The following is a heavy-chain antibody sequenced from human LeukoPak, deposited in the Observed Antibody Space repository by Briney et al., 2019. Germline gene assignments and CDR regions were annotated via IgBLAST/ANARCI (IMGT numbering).Heavy chain of an antibody. CDR2: INHSGST. D-gene: IGHD1-26*01. Sequence: SETLSLTCIVSGGSISSSRYYWGWIRQPPGKGLEWIGEINHSGSTNYNPSLKSRVTISVDTSKNQFSLKLSSVTAADTAVYYCARSRGSYPPGDYWGQGTLVTVSS. V-gene: IGHV4-39*07. CDR1: GGSISSSRYY. J-gene: IGHJ4*02. CDR3: ARSRGSYPPGDY.